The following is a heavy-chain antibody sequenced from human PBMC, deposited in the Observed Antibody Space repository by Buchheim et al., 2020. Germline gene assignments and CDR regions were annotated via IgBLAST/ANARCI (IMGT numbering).Heavy chain of an antibody. V-gene: IGHV4-31*03. CDR3: ARSIAAAGTSRLPQEFDY. CDR1: GGSISSGGYY. CDR2: IYYSGST. D-gene: IGHD6-13*01. J-gene: IGHJ4*02. Sequence: QVQLQESGPGLVKPSQTLSLTCTVSGGSISSGGYYWSWIGQHPGKGLEWIGYIYYSGSTYYNPSLKSRVTISVDTSKNQFSQKLSTVTAADTAVYYCARSIAAAGTSRLPQEFDYWGQGTL.